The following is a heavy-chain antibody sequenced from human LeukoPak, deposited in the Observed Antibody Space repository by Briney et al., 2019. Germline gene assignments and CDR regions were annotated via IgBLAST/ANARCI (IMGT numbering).Heavy chain of an antibody. V-gene: IGHV3-21*01. D-gene: IGHD1-7*01. Sequence: GGSLRPSCAASGFIVSSNYMTWVRQAPGKGLEWVSSISSSSSYIYYADSVKGRFTISRDNAKNSLYLQMNSLRAEDTAVYYCARDWMTTGWNYVRNCFDPWGQGTLVTVSS. CDR2: ISSSSSYI. CDR1: GFIVSSNY. J-gene: IGHJ5*02. CDR3: ARDWMTTGWNYVRNCFDP.